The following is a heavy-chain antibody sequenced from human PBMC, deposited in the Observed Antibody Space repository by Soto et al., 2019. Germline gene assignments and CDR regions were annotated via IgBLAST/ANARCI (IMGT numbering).Heavy chain of an antibody. CDR2: VVHRGTT. CDR3: ARHIGVTGTRGFDY. D-gene: IGHD6-19*01. V-gene: IGHV4-4*02. J-gene: IGHJ4*02. Sequence: QVQLQESGPGLVKPSGTLSLTCAVSGASISVNNWWSWVRQPPGKGLEWIGEVVHRGTTNHNPSLRSRVTISMDKSKNQISLTLSSVTAADSAVYYCARHIGVTGTRGFDYWGQGTLVTVSS. CDR1: GASISVNNW.